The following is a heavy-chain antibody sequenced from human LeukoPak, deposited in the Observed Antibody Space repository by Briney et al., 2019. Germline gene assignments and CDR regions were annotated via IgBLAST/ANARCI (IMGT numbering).Heavy chain of an antibody. V-gene: IGHV4-4*02. D-gene: IGHD1-26*01. CDR3: ASLRERSYYARGFDY. J-gene: IGHJ4*02. CDR1: GGSISSSNW. CDR2: IYYSGST. Sequence: SGTLSLTCAVSGGSISSSNWWSWVRQPPGKGLEWIGSIYYSGSTYYNPSLKSRVTISVDTSKNQFSLKLSSVTAADTAVYYCASLRERSYYARGFDYWGQGTLVTVSP.